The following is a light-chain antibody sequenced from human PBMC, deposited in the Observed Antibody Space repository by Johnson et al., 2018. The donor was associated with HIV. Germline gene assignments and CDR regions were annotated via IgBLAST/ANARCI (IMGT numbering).Light chain of an antibody. CDR3: GTWDSSLSAYV. V-gene: IGLV1-51*02. J-gene: IGLJ1*01. CDR1: SSNIGNNY. Sequence: QSLLTQPPSMSAAPGQKVTISCSTSSSNIGNNYVSWYQQLPGTAPKLLIYENNKRPSGIPDRFSGSKSGTSATLGITGLQTGDEADYYCGTWDSSLSAYVFGTGTKVTVL. CDR2: ENN.